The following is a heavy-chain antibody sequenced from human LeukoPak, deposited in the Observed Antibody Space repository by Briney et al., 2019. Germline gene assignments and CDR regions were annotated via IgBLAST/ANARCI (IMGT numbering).Heavy chain of an antibody. J-gene: IGHJ3*01. D-gene: IGHD4-17*01. CDR3: ARDRGRVRYGDAFEF. CDR2: IHNSGTT. Sequence: SETLSLTCSVSGGSAISFYWGWIRQPPGKGLEWLGHIHNSGTTNYNPSLKSRVTISLDTSNNQFSLNLRSVTAGDTAVYFCARDRGRVRYGDAFEFWGQGKMVTVSS. V-gene: IGHV4-59*02. CDR1: GGSAISFY.